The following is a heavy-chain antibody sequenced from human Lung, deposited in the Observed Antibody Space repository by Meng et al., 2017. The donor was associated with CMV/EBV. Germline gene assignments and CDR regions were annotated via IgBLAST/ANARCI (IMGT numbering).Heavy chain of an antibody. CDR3: ARGRSSTRYCSSTSCYSRGWIWFDP. CDR2: NNHSGST. D-gene: IGHD2-2*01. V-gene: IGHV4-34*01. Sequence: SWIRKPPGKGMEWIGENNHSGSTNYNPSLKSRVTISVDTSKNQFSLKLSSVTAADTAVYYCARGRSSTRYCSSTSCYSRGWIWFDPWGQGTLVTVSS. J-gene: IGHJ5*02.